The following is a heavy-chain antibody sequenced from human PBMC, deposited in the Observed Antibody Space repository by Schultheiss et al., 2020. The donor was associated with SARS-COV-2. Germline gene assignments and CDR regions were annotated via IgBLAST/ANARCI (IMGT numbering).Heavy chain of an antibody. CDR3: AKIAAAGYYYGMDV. CDR2: VGGDGGRT. Sequence: GESLKISCTASGFTFNNFAMSWVRRAPGRGLEWVSAVGGDGGRTYYADSVKGRFTISRDNSKNTLYLQMNSLRAEDTAVYYCAKIAAAGYYYGMDVWGQGTTVTVSS. D-gene: IGHD6-13*01. CDR1: GFTFNNFA. J-gene: IGHJ6*02. V-gene: IGHV3-23*01.